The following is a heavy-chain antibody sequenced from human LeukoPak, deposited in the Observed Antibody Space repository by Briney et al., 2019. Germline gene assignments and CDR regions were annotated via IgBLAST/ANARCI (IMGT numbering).Heavy chain of an antibody. Sequence: SQTLSLTCAITGVSVSSNTVTWIWIRQSPSRGLEWLGRTYHRSKWYSEYAVSVQSRITINPDTSKNQFSLQLNSVTPEDTAVYYCGRQNSGKGGIDYWGQGTLVTVSS. CDR2: TYHRSKWYS. V-gene: IGHV6-1*01. J-gene: IGHJ4*02. D-gene: IGHD1-26*01. CDR1: GVSVSSNTVT. CDR3: GRQNSGKGGIDY.